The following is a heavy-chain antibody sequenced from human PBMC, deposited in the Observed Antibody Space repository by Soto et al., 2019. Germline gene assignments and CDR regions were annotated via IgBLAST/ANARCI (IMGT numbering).Heavy chain of an antibody. D-gene: IGHD3-10*01. Sequence: QVQLVQSGAEVKKPGASVKVSCKASGYTFTSYDINWVRQATGPGLEWMGWMNPNSGNTGYAQTFQGRVTMTRNTCISPAYIERSSLRSEDTAVYYCARARLVVRGYYYYYGMDVWGHGTTVTVS. V-gene: IGHV1-8*01. CDR1: GYTFTSYD. J-gene: IGHJ6*02. CDR2: MNPNSGNT. CDR3: ARARLVVRGYYYYYGMDV.